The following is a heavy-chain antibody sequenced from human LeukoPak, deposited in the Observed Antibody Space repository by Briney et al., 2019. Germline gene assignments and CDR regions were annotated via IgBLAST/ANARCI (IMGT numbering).Heavy chain of an antibody. D-gene: IGHD2-21*02. CDR1: RFTFSNYW. CDR2: INQDGSKK. J-gene: IGHJ4*02. CDR3: AKWGPYGVVDYCPALDS. V-gene: IGHV3-7*01. Sequence: AGSLRLSCVASRFTFSNYWMSWVRQAQGKGLEWMANINQDGSKKRYADSMKGRFTISRDNAKESLYLQLNSLRAEDTAVYYCAKWGPYGVVDYCPALDSWGPGTLVTVSS.